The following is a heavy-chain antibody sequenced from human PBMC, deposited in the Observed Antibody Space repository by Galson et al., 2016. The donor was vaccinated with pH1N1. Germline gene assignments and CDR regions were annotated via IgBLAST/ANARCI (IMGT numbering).Heavy chain of an antibody. J-gene: IGHJ4*02. D-gene: IGHD1-14*01. Sequence: SETLSLTCGVSGYSINSNNYWGWIRQSPGKGLEWIGSIYQSGRSYYNPSLKSRVAISVDSSKNLFSLNLTSVTAADTAVYYCARTTRITGPDTEYYFDYWGQGMLVTVSS. CDR2: IYQSGRS. V-gene: IGHV4-38-2*01. CDR3: ARTTRITGPDTEYYFDY. CDR1: GYSINSNNY.